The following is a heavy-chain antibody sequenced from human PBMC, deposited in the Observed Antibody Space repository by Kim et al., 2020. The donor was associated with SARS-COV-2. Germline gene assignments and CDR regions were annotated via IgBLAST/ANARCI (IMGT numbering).Heavy chain of an antibody. V-gene: IGHV4-59*02. CDR3: TRGGNHYYWAGYIDY. D-gene: IGHD2-2*02. CDR2: IYDNGNT. CDR1: GDAVTNHY. J-gene: IGHJ4*02. Sequence: SETLSLTCSFSGDAVTNHYWNWIRQPPGQGLEWIGYIYDNGNTNYNPSLKSRVTMSIDTSKNQLSLKLKYVTAADTAVYFCTRGGNHYYWAGYIDYWGPGTLVTVSS.